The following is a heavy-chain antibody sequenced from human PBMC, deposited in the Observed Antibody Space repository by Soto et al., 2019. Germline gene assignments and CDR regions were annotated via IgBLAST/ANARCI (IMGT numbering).Heavy chain of an antibody. V-gene: IGHV3-23*01. CDR3: SLSDRYYGMDV. CDR2: ISINGSST. Sequence: GGSLRLSCAASGFTFSSYWMHWVRQAPGKGLEWVSSISINGSSTNYADSVKGRFTISRDNSNNTLYLQMNSLRAEDTAVYYCSLSDRYYGMDVWGLGTTVTVSS. J-gene: IGHJ6*02. CDR1: GFTFSSYW.